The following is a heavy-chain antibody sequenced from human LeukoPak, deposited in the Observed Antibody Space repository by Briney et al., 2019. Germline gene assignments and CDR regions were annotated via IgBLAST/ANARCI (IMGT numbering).Heavy chain of an antibody. Sequence: PGGSLRLSCAASGFTFSIYWMSWVRQAPGKGLEWVAVISYDGSNKYYADSVKGRFTISRDNSKNTLYLQMNSLRAEDTAVYYCAKDHPTVTGAFDIWGQGTMVTVSS. CDR3: AKDHPTVTGAFDI. CDR1: GFTFSIYW. J-gene: IGHJ3*02. D-gene: IGHD4-17*01. V-gene: IGHV3-30*18. CDR2: ISYDGSNK.